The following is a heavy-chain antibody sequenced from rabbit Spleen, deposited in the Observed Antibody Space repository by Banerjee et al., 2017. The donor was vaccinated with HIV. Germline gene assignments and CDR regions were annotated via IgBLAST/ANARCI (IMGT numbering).Heavy chain of an antibody. CDR1: GLDFSGDSY. D-gene: IGHD8-1*01. CDR2: IYNGDGST. Sequence: QSLQESGGGLFQPGGSLKLSCKASGLDFSGDSYDSYMCWVRQAPGKGLEWIACIYNGDGSTYYASWVNGRFTISKTSSTTVTLQMTSLTAADTATYFCAREYVGISFFAPVYYGMDLWGPGTLVTVS. J-gene: IGHJ6*01. V-gene: IGHV1S40*01. CDR3: AREYVGISFFAPVYYGMDL.